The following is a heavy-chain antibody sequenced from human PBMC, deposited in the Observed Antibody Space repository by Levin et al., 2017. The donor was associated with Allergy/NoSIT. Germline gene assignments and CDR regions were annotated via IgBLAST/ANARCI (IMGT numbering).Heavy chain of an antibody. D-gene: IGHD5-18*01. J-gene: IGHJ4*02. CDR1: GASISSYY. Sequence: SETLSLTCTVSGASISSYYWSWIRQPPGKGLEWIGNIHYSGSTSYNPSLKSRVTISVDTSKNQFSLKLSSVTAADTALYYCARGYSYGRIFFDYWGQGTLVTVSS. V-gene: IGHV4-59*01. CDR2: IHYSGST. CDR3: ARGYSYGRIFFDY.